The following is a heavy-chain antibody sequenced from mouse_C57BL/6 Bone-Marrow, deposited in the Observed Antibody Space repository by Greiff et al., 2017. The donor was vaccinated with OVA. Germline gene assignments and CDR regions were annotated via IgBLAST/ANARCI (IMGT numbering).Heavy chain of an antibody. D-gene: IGHD3-2*02. CDR3: ARGGDSTGRYDMDD. V-gene: IGHV1-76*01. CDR1: GYTFTDYY. Sequence: VQLQQSGAELVRPGASVKLSCKASGYTFTDYYINWVKQRPGQGLEWIARIYPGSGNTYYNEKFKGKATLTAEKSSSTAYMQLSSLTSEDSAVDFCARGGDSTGRYDMDDWGKGTSVTVSS. CDR2: IYPGSGNT. J-gene: IGHJ4*01.